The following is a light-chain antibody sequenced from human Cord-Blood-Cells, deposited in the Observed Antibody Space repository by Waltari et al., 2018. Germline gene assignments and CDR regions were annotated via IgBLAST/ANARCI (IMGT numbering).Light chain of an antibody. CDR1: QRVSSN. CDR2: GAS. Sequence: EIVMTQSPATLSVSPGERATLSCRASQRVSSNLAWYQQIPGQAPRLLIYGASTRATGIPARFSGSGSGTEFTLTISSLQSEDFAVYYCQQYNNWPPRFTFGPGTKVDIK. J-gene: IGKJ3*01. V-gene: IGKV3-15*01. CDR3: QQYNNWPPRFT.